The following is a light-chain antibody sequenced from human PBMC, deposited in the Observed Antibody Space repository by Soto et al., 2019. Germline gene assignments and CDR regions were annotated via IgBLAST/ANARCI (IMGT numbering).Light chain of an antibody. Sequence: EVMLTQSPGTLSLSPGERATLSCRASQSVSRIHLAWYQQISGQSPRLLIYDTSSRAAGIPDRFSGSGSGTDFTLTISRLEPEDFAVYFCQQYSNSATVTFGQGTRLEIK. CDR2: DTS. V-gene: IGKV3-20*01. CDR3: QQYSNSATVT. CDR1: QSVSRIH. J-gene: IGKJ5*01.